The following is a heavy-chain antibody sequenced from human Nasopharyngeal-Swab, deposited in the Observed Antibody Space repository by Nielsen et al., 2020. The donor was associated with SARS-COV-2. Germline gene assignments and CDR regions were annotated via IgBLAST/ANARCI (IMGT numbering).Heavy chain of an antibody. D-gene: IGHD3-3*01. Sequence: ASVKVSCKASGYTFTSYGISWVRQAPGQGLEWMGWISAYNGNTNYAQKLQGRVTMTTDTSTSTAYTELRSLRSDDTAVYYCARCEHYDFWSGYSDRPFDYWGQGTLVTVSS. CDR3: ARCEHYDFWSGYSDRPFDY. CDR2: ISAYNGNT. CDR1: GYTFTSYG. V-gene: IGHV1-18*01. J-gene: IGHJ4*02.